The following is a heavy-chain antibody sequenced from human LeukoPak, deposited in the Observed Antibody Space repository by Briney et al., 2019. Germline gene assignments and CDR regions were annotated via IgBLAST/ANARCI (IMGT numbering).Heavy chain of an antibody. Sequence: GGSLRLSCAASGFTFSSYWMSWVRQAPGKGLEWVANIKQDGSEKYYVDSVKGRFTISRDNAKNSLYLQMNSLRAEDTAVYYCARDLYYDFWSGYCTQNQYYYYGMDVWGQGTTVTVSS. D-gene: IGHD3-3*01. J-gene: IGHJ6*02. CDR2: IKQDGSEK. V-gene: IGHV3-7*03. CDR3: ARDLYYDFWSGYCTQNQYYYYGMDV. CDR1: GFTFSSYW.